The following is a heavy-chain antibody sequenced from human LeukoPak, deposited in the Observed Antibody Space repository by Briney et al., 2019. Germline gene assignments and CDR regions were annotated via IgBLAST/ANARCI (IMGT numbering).Heavy chain of an antibody. D-gene: IGHD4-17*01. CDR2: IYSGGDT. Sequence: PGGSLRLSCAASGFTFSSYSMSWVRQAPGKGLEWISLIYSGGDTYYADSVKGRFTISRDNAKNSLYLQMNSLRAEDTAVYYCANGEVYFDYWGQGTLVTVSS. V-gene: IGHV3-NL1*01. CDR1: GFTFSSYS. J-gene: IGHJ4*02. CDR3: ANGEVYFDY.